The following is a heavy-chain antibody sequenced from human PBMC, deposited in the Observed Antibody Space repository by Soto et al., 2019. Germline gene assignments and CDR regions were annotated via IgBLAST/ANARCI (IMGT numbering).Heavy chain of an antibody. CDR1: GFTFSSYW. CDR3: SSAGYYDFCSGYRPFDY. J-gene: IGHJ4*02. CDR2: IKQDGSDK. V-gene: IGHV3-7*03. Sequence: WGSLRLSCAASGFTFSSYWMSWVRQAPGKGLEWVANIKQDGSDKYYVDSVKGRFTISRDNAKNSLYLQMNSLRAEDTAVYYCSSAGYYDFCSGYRPFDYWGQGTLVTVSS. D-gene: IGHD3-3*01.